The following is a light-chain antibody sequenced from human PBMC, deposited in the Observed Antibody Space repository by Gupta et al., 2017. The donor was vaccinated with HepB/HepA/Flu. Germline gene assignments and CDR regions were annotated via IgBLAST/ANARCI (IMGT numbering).Light chain of an antibody. CDR2: GTS. CDR1: LSVSSSY. V-gene: IGKV3-20*01. Sequence: EIVLTQSPGTLSLSPGDRATLSCRASLSVSSSYLAWYQQKPGQAPRLLIYGTSTRATGIPDRFSGSGSGTDFTLTISRLEPEDFAVYYCQQSADSPPTFGQGTKVEIE. CDR3: QQSADSPPT. J-gene: IGKJ1*01.